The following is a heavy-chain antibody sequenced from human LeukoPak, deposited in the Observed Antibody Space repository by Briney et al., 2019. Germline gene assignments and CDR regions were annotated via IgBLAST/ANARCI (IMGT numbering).Heavy chain of an antibody. CDR3: ARASVSGYDHFDY. Sequence: GGSLRLSCAASGFTFSSYAMSWVRQAPGKGLEWVSAISGSGGSTYYADSVKGRFTISRDNSKNTLYLQMNSLRAEDTAVYYCARASVSGYDHFDYWGQGTLVTVSS. V-gene: IGHV3-23*01. D-gene: IGHD5-12*01. CDR1: GFTFSSYA. J-gene: IGHJ4*02. CDR2: ISGSGGST.